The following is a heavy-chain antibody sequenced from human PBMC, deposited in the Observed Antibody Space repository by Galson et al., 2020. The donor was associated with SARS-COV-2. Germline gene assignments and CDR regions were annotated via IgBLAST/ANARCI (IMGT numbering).Heavy chain of an antibody. D-gene: IGHD1-26*01. CDR1: GFTFTNYA. J-gene: IGHJ3*02. Sequence: GGSLRLSCAASGFTFTNYAMHWVRQAPGKGLEWLTVISHDGKIQVYAHSVKGRFTISRDNSGNMVFLQIVSLRPDDTALYYCTRDVSGGASDIWGQGTMVTVSS. CDR3: TRDVSGGASDI. V-gene: IGHV3-30*04. CDR2: ISHDGKIQ.